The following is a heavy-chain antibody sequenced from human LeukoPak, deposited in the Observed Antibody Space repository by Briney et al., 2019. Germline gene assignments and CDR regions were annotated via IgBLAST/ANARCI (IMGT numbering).Heavy chain of an antibody. V-gene: IGHV4-61*01. D-gene: IGHD1-14*01. Sequence: PSETLSLTRTVSGGSVSSGSYYWSWIRQPPGKGLEWIGYIYYSGSTNYNPSLKSRVTISVDTSKNQFSLKLSSVTAADTAVYYCARATKPLPFDYWGQGTLVTVSS. J-gene: IGHJ4*02. CDR2: IYYSGST. CDR1: GGSVSSGSYY. CDR3: ARATKPLPFDY.